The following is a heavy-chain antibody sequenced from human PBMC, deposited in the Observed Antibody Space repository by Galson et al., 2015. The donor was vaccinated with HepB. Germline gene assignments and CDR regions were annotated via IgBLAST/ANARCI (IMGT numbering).Heavy chain of an antibody. V-gene: IGHV3-74*01. D-gene: IGHD6-19*01. CDR1: RFTFSDYW. J-gene: IGHJ3*02. Sequence: SLRLSCAASRFTFSDYWMHWVRQAPGKGLVWVSRVNPDGSDTDYVDSVKGRFTISRDNAKNTLFLQMNSLRAEDTAVYFCARVAGSRGWYRDAFDIWGQGTVVIVSS. CDR2: VNPDGSDT. CDR3: ARVAGSRGWYRDAFDI.